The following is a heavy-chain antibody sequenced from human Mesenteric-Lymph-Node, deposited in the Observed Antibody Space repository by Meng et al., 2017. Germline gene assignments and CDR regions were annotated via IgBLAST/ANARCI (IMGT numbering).Heavy chain of an antibody. Sequence: GASLKISCAASGFTFSSYAMSWVRQAPGKGLEWVSAISGSGGSTYYADSVKGRFTISRDNSKNTLYLQMNSLRAEDTAVYYCAKDPRDAYCGGDCWAYYFDYWGQGTLVTVSS. V-gene: IGHV3-23*01. J-gene: IGHJ4*02. CDR2: ISGSGGST. D-gene: IGHD2-21*02. CDR1: GFTFSSYA. CDR3: AKDPRDAYCGGDCWAYYFDY.